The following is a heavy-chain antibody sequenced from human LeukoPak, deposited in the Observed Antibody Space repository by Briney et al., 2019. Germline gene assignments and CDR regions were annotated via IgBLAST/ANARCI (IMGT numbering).Heavy chain of an antibody. V-gene: IGHV3-74*01. J-gene: IGHJ6*03. CDR1: GFTFSSYW. CDR2: INSDGSST. CDR3: ARYGYSSGHSAYYYYYYYMDV. Sequence: PGRSLRLSCAASGFTFSSYWMHWVRQAPGKGLVWVSRINSDGSSTSYADSVKGRFTISRDNAKNTLYLQMNSLRAEDTAVYYCARYGYSSGHSAYYYYYYYMDVWGKGTTVTISS. D-gene: IGHD3-22*01.